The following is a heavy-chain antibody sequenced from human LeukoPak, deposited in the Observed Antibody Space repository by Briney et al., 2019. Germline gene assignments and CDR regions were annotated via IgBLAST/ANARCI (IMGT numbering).Heavy chain of an antibody. J-gene: IGHJ4*02. V-gene: IGHV3-23*01. CDR1: GFSFNTYA. D-gene: IGHD1-7*01. CDR2: ISNTGGST. Sequence: GGSLRLSCAASGFSFNTYAMSWVRQAPGKGLEWVSAISNTGGSTYYADSVKGRFTISRDKSKNTLSLQMNSLRAEDTAVYYCAKMGPTGTFYFDYWGQGTLVTVSS. CDR3: AKMGPTGTFYFDY.